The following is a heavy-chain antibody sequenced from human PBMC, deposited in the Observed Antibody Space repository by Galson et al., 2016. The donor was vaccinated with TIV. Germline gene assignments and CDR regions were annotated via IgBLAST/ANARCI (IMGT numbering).Heavy chain of an antibody. CDR3: ARDLDSTVTAPFDY. CDR2: IVPILGMT. Sequence: SCKASGGTFHRYTISWVRQAPGQGLEWMGRIVPILGMTNYAEKFQGRVTITADRSTSTAYMELSSLRSEDTAVYYCARDLDSTVTAPFDYWGQGTLVTISS. J-gene: IGHJ4*02. V-gene: IGHV1-69*04. D-gene: IGHD4-17*01. CDR1: GGTFHRYT.